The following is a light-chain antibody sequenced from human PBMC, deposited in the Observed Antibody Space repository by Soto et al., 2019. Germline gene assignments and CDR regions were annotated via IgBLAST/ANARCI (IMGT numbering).Light chain of an antibody. V-gene: IGKV1-39*01. CDR1: QSISSY. Sequence: DIQMTQSPSSLSASVGDRVTITCRASQSISSYLNWYQQKPGKAPKLLIYAASSLQSGVPSRFSGSGSGTDFTLTISSLQPEDFATYYCQQSCSTPPRGTFGQGTKLEIK. J-gene: IGKJ2*02. CDR2: AAS. CDR3: QQSCSTPPRGT.